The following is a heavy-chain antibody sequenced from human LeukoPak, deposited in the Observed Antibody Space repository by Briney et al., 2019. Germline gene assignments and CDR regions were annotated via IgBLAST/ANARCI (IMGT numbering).Heavy chain of an antibody. V-gene: IGHV4-31*03. CDR2: IYYSGST. Sequence: SETLSLTCTVSGGSISSGGYYWSRIRQHPGKGLEWIGYIYYSGSTYYNPSLKSRVTISVDTSKNQFSLKLSSVAAADAAVYYCARDTEATGLFDPWGQGTLVTVSS. J-gene: IGHJ5*02. D-gene: IGHD1-14*01. CDR3: ARDTEATGLFDP. CDR1: GGSISSGGYY.